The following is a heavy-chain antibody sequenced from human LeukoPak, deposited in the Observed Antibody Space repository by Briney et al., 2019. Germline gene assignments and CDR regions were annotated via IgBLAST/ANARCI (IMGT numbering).Heavy chain of an antibody. V-gene: IGHV4-30-2*01. CDR3: ARAGYGTIDY. J-gene: IGHJ4*02. CDR1: GGSISSGGYS. Sequence: KPSETLSLTCAVSGGSISSGGYSWSWIRQPPGKGLEWIGYIYHSGSTCYNPSLKSRVTISVDRSKNQFSLKLSSVTAADTAVYYCARAGYGTIDYWGQGTLVTVSS. D-gene: IGHD5-18*01. CDR2: IYHSGST.